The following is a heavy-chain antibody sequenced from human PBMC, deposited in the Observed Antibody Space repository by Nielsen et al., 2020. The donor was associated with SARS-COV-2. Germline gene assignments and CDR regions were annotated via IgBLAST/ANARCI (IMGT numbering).Heavy chain of an antibody. Sequence: GESLKISCAASGFTFSSYWMHWVRQAPGKGLEWVSRINRDGSNTNYADSVKGRFTISRDNAKNTVYLQVNSLRAEDTAVYYCVREGDGYHSYYYGLDVWGRGTTVTVSS. CDR3: VREGDGYHSYYYGLDV. V-gene: IGHV3-74*01. CDR2: INRDGSNT. CDR1: GFTFSSYW. D-gene: IGHD5-24*01. J-gene: IGHJ6*02.